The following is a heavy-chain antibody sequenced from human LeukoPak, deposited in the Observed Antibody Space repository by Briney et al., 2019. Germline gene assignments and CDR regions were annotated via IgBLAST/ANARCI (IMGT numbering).Heavy chain of an antibody. Sequence: GASVKVPCKASGYTFTDYYIHWVRQAPGQGLEWMGWINPNSGGTNYAQNFQGRVTMTRDTYITTAYMDLSRLRLDDTAVYYCAVGRRTDFDYWGQRTLVTVSS. CDR2: INPNSGGT. CDR1: GYTFTDYY. J-gene: IGHJ4*02. CDR3: AVGRRTDFDY. D-gene: IGHD1-26*01. V-gene: IGHV1-2*02.